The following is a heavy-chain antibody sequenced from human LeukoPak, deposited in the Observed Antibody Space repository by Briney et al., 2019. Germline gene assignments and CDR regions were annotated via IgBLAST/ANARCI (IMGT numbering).Heavy chain of an antibody. J-gene: IGHJ6*02. CDR2: IYPGDSDT. Sequence: KVGESLEISCEGSGYSFTSYWIGWVRQLPGKGLEWMGIIYPGDSDTRYSPSFQGQVTISADKSISTAYLQWSSLKASDTAMYYCARSARRYYYYYGMDVWGQGTTVTVSS. CDR3: ARSARRYYYYYGMDV. CDR1: GYSFTSYW. V-gene: IGHV5-51*01.